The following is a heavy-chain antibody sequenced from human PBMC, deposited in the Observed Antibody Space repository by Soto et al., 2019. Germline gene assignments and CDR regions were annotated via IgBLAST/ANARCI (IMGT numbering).Heavy chain of an antibody. V-gene: IGHV3-23*01. CDR3: AKDAPPYCSGGSCYVLQIDY. CDR1: GFTFSSYA. D-gene: IGHD2-15*01. Sequence: GGSLRLSCAASGFTFSSYAVSWVRQAPGKGLEWVSAISGSGGSTYYADSVKGRFTISRDNSKNTLYLQMNSLRAEDTAVYYCAKDAPPYCSGGSCYVLQIDYWGQGTLVTVSS. J-gene: IGHJ4*02. CDR2: ISGSGGST.